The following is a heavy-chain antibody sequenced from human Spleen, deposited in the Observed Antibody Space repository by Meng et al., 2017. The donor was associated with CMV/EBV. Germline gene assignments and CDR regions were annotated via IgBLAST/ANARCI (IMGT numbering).Heavy chain of an antibody. V-gene: IGHV1-58*01. CDR1: GFTFSNSA. J-gene: IGHJ4*02. Sequence: SVKVSCKASGFTFSNSAVQWVRQARGQRPEWIGWIVVSSGVTDFAQNFQERVTITWDMSTTTAYMELSSLRTEDTAVYYCAAVVSGYCSSTSCFDYWGQGTLVTVSS. CDR3: AAVVSGYCSSTSCFDY. CDR2: IVVSSGVT. D-gene: IGHD2-2*01.